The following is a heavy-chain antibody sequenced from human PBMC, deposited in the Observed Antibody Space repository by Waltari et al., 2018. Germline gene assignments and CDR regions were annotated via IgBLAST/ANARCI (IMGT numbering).Heavy chain of an antibody. CDR3: ARDSSSWEDAFDI. D-gene: IGHD6-13*01. CDR1: VYSFTSYW. J-gene: IGHJ3*02. V-gene: IGHV5-51*01. Sequence: EVQLVQSGEEVKKPGESLKLSCKCSVYSFTSYWSGWGRQMPGKGLEWMGIIYPGDSDTRYSPAFQGQVTISADKSISTAYLQWSSLKASDTAMYYCARDSSSWEDAFDIWGQGTMVTVSS. CDR2: IYPGDSDT.